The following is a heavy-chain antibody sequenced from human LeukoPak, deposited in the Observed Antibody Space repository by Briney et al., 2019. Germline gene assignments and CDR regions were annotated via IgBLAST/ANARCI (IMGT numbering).Heavy chain of an antibody. CDR3: ASKAVAGTFSRFDP. D-gene: IGHD6-19*01. Sequence: SETLSLTCTVSGGSISSSSYYWSWIRQPPGKGLEWIGSIYYSGSTYYNPSLKSRVTISVDTSKNQFSLKLSSVTAADTAVYYCASKAVAGTFSRFDPWGQGTLVTVSS. J-gene: IGHJ5*02. CDR1: GGSISSSSYY. V-gene: IGHV4-39*01. CDR2: IYYSGST.